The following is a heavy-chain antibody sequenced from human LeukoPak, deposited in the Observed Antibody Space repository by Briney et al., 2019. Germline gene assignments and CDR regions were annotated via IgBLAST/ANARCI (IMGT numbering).Heavy chain of an antibody. CDR2: INHSGST. D-gene: IGHD1-26*01. Sequence: SETLSLTCAVYGGSFSGYYWSWIRQPPGKGLEWIGEINHSGSTNYNPSLKSRVTISVDTSKNQFSLKLSSVTAADTAVYCCARGGSRGSYAAGGDYWGQGTLVTVSS. CDR1: GGSFSGYY. CDR3: ARGGSRGSYAAGGDY. V-gene: IGHV4-34*01. J-gene: IGHJ4*02.